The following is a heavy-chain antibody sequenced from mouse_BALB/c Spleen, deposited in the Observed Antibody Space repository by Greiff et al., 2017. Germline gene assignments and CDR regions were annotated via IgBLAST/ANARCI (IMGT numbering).Heavy chain of an antibody. D-gene: IGHD1-1*01. CDR3: ARQDYDSSYWYFDV. Sequence: VQRVESGPGLVQPSQSLSITCTASGFSLTSYCVHWVRQSPGKGLEWLGVIWSGGSTDYNATFISRLSISKDNSKSQVFFIMNSLQANDTAIYYCARQDYDSSYWYFDVWGAGTTVTVSS. J-gene: IGHJ1*01. V-gene: IGHV2-2*02. CDR2: IWSGGST. CDR1: GFSLTSYC.